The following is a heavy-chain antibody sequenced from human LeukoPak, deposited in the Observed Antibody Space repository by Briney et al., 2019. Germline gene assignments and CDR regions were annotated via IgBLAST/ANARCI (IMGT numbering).Heavy chain of an antibody. CDR1: GFTVSSNY. Sequence: GGSLRLSCAASGFTVSSNYMSWVRQAPGKGLEWVSGISWNSGSIGYADSVKGRFTISRDNAKNSLHLQMNSLRAEDTALYYCAKDISPHSGYDCSFDYWGQGTLVTVSS. V-gene: IGHV3-9*01. D-gene: IGHD5-12*01. CDR2: ISWNSGSI. CDR3: AKDISPHSGYDCSFDY. J-gene: IGHJ4*02.